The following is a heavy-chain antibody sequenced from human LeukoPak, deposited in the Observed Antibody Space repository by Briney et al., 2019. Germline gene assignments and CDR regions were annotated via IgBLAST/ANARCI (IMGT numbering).Heavy chain of an antibody. D-gene: IGHD5-18*01. CDR1: GYTFTTYD. CDR2: MNPNSGNA. CDR3: ARHTAVLPGDY. Sequence: ASVKVSCKASGYTFTTYDINWVRQANGQGLEWMGWMNPNSGNAGYAQKFQGRVTMTRDISINTAYMELSGMRYEDTAVYYCARHTAVLPGDYWGQGTLVTVSS. V-gene: IGHV1-8*01. J-gene: IGHJ4*02.